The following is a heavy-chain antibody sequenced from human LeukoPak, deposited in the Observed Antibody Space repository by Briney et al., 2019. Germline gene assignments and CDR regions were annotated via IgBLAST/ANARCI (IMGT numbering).Heavy chain of an antibody. CDR1: GDSVNSYY. CDR3: ARLTKRNDAFTI. D-gene: IGHD1-14*01. CDR2: IYYSGST. Sequence: SETLSLTCSVSGDSVNSYYWSWIRQPPGKGLEWIGYIYYSGSTNYNPSLKSRLTISVDTSKNQFSLKLTSVTTADTAVYYCARLTKRNDAFTIWGQGTMVTVSS. V-gene: IGHV4-59*02. J-gene: IGHJ3*02.